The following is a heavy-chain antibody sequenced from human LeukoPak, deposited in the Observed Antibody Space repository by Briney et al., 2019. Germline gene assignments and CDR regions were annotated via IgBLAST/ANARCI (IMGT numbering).Heavy chain of an antibody. J-gene: IGHJ4*02. CDR3: ARQPWDIVVVPAARPFDY. CDR1: GDSISGSSFY. V-gene: IGHV4-39*01. CDR2: IYYSGST. D-gene: IGHD2-2*01. Sequence: TSETLSLTCTVPGDSISGSSFYWAWIRQPPGKGLEWIGTIYYSGSTYYSPSLKSRVTISVDTSKNQISLKLTSVTAADTAVYYCARQPWDIVVVPAARPFDYWGQGTLVTVSS.